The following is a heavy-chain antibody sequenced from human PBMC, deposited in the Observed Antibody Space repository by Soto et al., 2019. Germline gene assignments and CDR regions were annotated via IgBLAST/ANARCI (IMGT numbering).Heavy chain of an antibody. D-gene: IGHD1-1*01. V-gene: IGHV3-23*01. CDR1: GFTFSSYA. CDR2: ISNSGSGGRT. Sequence: GGSLRLSCAASGFTFSSYAMSWVRQAPGKGLEWVSAISNSGSGGRTFYADSVKGRFTISRDNSKNTLYLQMNSLRAEDTAVYYCAKHIAQNSQLLDYWGQGTLVTVSS. CDR3: AKHIAQNSQLLDY. J-gene: IGHJ4*02.